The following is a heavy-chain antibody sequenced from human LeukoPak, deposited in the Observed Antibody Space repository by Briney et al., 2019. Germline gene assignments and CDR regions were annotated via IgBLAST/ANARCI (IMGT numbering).Heavy chain of an antibody. CDR3: ARAYSYAFEP. J-gene: IGHJ5*02. V-gene: IGHV3-7*04. CDR1: GFTFSSNW. D-gene: IGHD5-18*01. CDR2: VKQDGSET. Sequence: GWSLRLSCAASGFTFSSNWMSWVRKAPGKGLEWVANVKQDGSETYYVDSVKGRFTNSRDKAKNSLFLQINSLRVEDTAVYYCARAYSYAFEPWGQGTLVTVSS.